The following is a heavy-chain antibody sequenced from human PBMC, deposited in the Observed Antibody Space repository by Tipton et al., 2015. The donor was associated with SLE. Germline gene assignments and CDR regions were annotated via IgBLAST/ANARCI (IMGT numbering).Heavy chain of an antibody. CDR2: INHSGST. D-gene: IGHD6-19*01. Sequence: LRLSCAVYGGSFSGYYWSWIRQPPGKGLEWIGEINHSGSTNYNPSLKSRVSISVDTSKNQFSLKLSSVTAADTAVYYCARGIKAGTGYWGQGTLVTVSS. J-gene: IGHJ4*02. V-gene: IGHV4-34*01. CDR3: ARGIKAGTGY. CDR1: GGSFSGYY.